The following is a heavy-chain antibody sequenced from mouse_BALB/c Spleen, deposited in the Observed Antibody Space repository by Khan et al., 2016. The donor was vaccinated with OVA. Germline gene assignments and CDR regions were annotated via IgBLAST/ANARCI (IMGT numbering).Heavy chain of an antibody. CDR1: GYTFTDYV. CDR3: ARAGGVVFAY. Sequence: QVQLQQSGPELVKPGASVKMSCKASGYTFTDYVMNWVKQRNGQGLEWIGQIYPGSDSTYYNEKFKGKATLTADRSSSTASMQLSNMTSDDSAVYFCARAGGVVFAYWGQGTSVTGSA. V-gene: IGHV1-77*01. D-gene: IGHD1-1*02. CDR2: IYPGSDST. J-gene: IGHJ3*01.